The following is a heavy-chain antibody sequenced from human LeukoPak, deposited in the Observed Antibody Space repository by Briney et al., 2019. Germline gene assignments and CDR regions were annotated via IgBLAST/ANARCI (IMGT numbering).Heavy chain of an antibody. J-gene: IGHJ4*02. CDR3: AREANYYGSGSYFEGTFDY. Sequence: SETLSLTCTVSGVSITTYYWSWIRQPPGKGLEWIGYIYHSGSTNYNPSLKSRVTISVDTSKNEISLKLTSVTAADTAVYYCAREANYYGSGSYFEGTFDYWGQGSLVTVSS. CDR1: GVSITTYY. CDR2: IYHSGST. D-gene: IGHD3-10*01. V-gene: IGHV4-59*13.